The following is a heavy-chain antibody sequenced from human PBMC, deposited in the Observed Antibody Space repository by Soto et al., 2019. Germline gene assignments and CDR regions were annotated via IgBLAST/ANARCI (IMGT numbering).Heavy chain of an antibody. CDR3: AREREGSGSYYGP. Sequence: PGGSLRLSCAASGFTFSSYWMSWVRQAPGKGLEWVANIKQDGSEKYYVDSVKGRFTISRDNAKNSLYLQMNSLRAEDTAVYYCAREREGSGSYYGPRGQGTLVTVSS. CDR2: IKQDGSEK. J-gene: IGHJ5*02. CDR1: GFTFSSYW. V-gene: IGHV3-7*01. D-gene: IGHD3-10*01.